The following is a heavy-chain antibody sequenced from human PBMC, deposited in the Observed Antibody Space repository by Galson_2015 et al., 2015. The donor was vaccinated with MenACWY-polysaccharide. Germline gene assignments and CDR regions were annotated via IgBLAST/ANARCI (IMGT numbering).Heavy chain of an antibody. V-gene: IGHV4-39*01. CDR1: GVSISSSGYY. D-gene: IGHD6-13*01. CDR2: AYYSRTT. Sequence: SETLSLTCTVSGVSISSSGYYCGWIRQPPGKGLEWVGSAYYSRTTYYTPSLKSLVTISVDTTKNQFSLKVSSVTAADTAVYYCAQQEYTSTWSKWFDPWGQGTLVTVSS. J-gene: IGHJ5*02. CDR3: AQQEYTSTWSKWFDP.